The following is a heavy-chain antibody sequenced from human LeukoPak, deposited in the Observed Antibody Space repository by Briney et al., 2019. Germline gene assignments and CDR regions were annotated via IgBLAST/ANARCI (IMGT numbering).Heavy chain of an antibody. Sequence: SETLSLTCTVSGGSISSDYWIWIRQSAGKGLEWIGYIYYSGSTNYNPSLKSRVTISVDTSKNQFSLKLSSVTAADTAVYYCAREGYYDSSGYTLFDYWGQGTLVTVSS. V-gene: IGHV4-59*12. CDR3: AREGYYDSSGYTLFDY. CDR2: IYYSGST. CDR1: GGSISSDY. J-gene: IGHJ4*02. D-gene: IGHD3-22*01.